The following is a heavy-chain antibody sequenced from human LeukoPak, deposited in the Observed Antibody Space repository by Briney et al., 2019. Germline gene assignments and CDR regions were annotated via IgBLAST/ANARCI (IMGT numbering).Heavy chain of an antibody. Sequence: SQTLSLTCTVSGGSISSGDYYWIWIRPPPGKGLEWIGYIYYSGSTYYNPSLKSRVTISVDTSKNQFSLKLSPVTAADTAVYYCARGGLGGYFDWSDTDTWGQGTLVTVSS. V-gene: IGHV4-30-4*08. CDR1: GGSISSGDYY. CDR3: ARGGLGGYFDWSDTDT. D-gene: IGHD3-9*01. J-gene: IGHJ5*02. CDR2: IYYSGST.